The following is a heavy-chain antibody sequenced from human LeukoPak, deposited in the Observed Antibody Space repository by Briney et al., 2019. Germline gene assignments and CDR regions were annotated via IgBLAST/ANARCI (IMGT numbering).Heavy chain of an antibody. V-gene: IGHV4-59*01. CDR3: ARGGGGYYSVPFDY. CDR2: IYYSGST. D-gene: IGHD3-22*01. Sequence: SETLSLTCTVSGGSISSYYWSWIRQPPGKGLEWIGYIYYSGSTNYNPPLKSRVTISVDTSKSQFSLKLSSVTAADTAVYYCARGGGGYYSVPFDYWGQGTLVTVSS. J-gene: IGHJ4*02. CDR1: GGSISSYY.